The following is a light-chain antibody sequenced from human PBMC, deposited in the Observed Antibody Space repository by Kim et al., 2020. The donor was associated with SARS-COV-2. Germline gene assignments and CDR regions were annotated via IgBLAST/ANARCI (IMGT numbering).Light chain of an antibody. CDR1: QSVSSSS. Sequence: PGERATLSCRASQSVSSSSLAWYQQKPGQAPSLLIYDASTRATGIPDRFSGSGSGTDFTLTISRLEPEDFAVYYCHHYGSSPLTFGGGTKVDIK. CDR2: DAS. CDR3: HHYGSSPLT. J-gene: IGKJ4*01. V-gene: IGKV3-20*01.